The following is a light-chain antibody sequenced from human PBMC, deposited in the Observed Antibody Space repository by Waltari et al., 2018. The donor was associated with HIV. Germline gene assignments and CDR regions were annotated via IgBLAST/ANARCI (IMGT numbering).Light chain of an antibody. J-gene: IGLJ2*01. Sequence: QSVLTQPPSASGTPGQRVTISCSGSSSDIGSHTVNWYQQLPGTAPRLLIYTNNQRPSGVPDRLSGSKSGTSAALVISGLQSEDEADYFCAAWDDSLNVDVVFGGGTKLTVL. V-gene: IGLV1-44*01. CDR2: TNN. CDR3: AAWDDSLNVDVV. CDR1: SSDIGSHT.